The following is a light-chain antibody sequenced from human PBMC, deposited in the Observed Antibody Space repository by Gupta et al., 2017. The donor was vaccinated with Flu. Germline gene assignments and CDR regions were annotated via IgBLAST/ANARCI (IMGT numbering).Light chain of an antibody. V-gene: IGLV2-11*01. CDR2: AVT. Sequence: QSAPTPPRSVSGSPGQSVPISCTGTSHAVGAYNRVSWYEQRPGKAPKLILLAVTERPSGVPDRFSCAKSGNTASPTITGLQADDEADYYYSSPADRGRVTWVFGTGTTVTVL. CDR3: SSPADRGRVTWV. CDR1: SHAVGAYNR. J-gene: IGLJ1*01.